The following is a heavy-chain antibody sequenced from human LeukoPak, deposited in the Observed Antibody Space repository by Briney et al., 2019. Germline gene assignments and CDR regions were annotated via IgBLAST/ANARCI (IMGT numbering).Heavy chain of an antibody. CDR3: ARDRSSGTFDSFGV. J-gene: IGHJ3*01. CDR1: GGSFSSYY. CDR2: IYYSGST. Sequence: SETLSLTCTVSGGSFSSYYWSWIRQPPGKGLEWIGYIYYSGSTKYDPALKSRVTISVDTSKNHFSLKLTSVTAADTAIYYCARDRSSGTFDSFGVWGPGTLVTVSS. V-gene: IGHV4-59*12. D-gene: IGHD1-26*01.